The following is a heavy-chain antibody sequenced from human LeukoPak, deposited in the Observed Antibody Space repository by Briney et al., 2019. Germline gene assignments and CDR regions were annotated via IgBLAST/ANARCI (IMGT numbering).Heavy chain of an antibody. Sequence: LRLSCAASGFTFSSYEMNWVRQPPGKGLEWIGEINHSGSTNYNPSLKSRVTISVDTSKNQFSLKLSSVTAADTAVYYCARTRRYYYGSGSRYMDVWGKGTTVTVSS. D-gene: IGHD3-10*01. V-gene: IGHV4-34*01. CDR2: INHSGST. J-gene: IGHJ6*03. CDR3: ARTRRYYYGSGSRYMDV. CDR1: GFTFSSYE.